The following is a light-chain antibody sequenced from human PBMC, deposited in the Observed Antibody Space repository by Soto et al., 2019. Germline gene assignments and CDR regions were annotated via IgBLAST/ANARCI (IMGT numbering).Light chain of an antibody. CDR1: QSVFYRSTKTNY. V-gene: IGKV4-1*01. Sequence: DIVMTQSPDSLTVSLGERATISCKSSQSVFYRSTKTNYLGWYQQKPGQRPRLLIYWASTREIGVPDRFSGSGSRTYFTLTISSLQAEDAAIYYCQQYYETPFTFGGGTKVEI. CDR2: WAS. J-gene: IGKJ4*01. CDR3: QQYYETPFT.